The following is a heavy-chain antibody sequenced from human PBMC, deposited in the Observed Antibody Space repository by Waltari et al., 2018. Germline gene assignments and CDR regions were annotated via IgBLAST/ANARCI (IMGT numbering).Heavy chain of an antibody. V-gene: IGHV4-39*01. D-gene: IGHD2-15*01. J-gene: IGHJ4*02. CDR3: ARHGWGVSGPRDYFDY. Sequence: QLQLQESGPGLVKPSETLSLTCTVSGGSISSTDYPWGWIRQSPGKGLEWIGSIFYSGDTYYNQSLKSRVTISVDTSKKQFSLKLRSVTAADTAIYYCARHGWGVSGPRDYFDYWGQGTLVTVSS. CDR1: GGSISSTDYP. CDR2: IFYSGDT.